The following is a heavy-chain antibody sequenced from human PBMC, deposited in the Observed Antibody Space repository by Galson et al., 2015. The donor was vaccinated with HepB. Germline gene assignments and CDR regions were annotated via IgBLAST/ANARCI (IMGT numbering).Heavy chain of an antibody. J-gene: IGHJ4*02. CDR1: GFTLSSYD. V-gene: IGHV3-30*02. CDR2: IRFDGSYK. D-gene: IGHD5-12*01. Sequence: SLRLSCAASGFTLSSYDMHWVRQAPGKGLEWVAFIRFDGSYKYYAASVKGRFTISRDNSKNTLSLQMNSLRAEDTALSYCGKLSLEWRRFANNDYWGQGTLVTVSS. CDR3: GKLSLEWRRFANNDY.